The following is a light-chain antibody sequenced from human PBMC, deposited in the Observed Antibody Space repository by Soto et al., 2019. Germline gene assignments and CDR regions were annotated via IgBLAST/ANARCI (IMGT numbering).Light chain of an antibody. CDR2: GAS. Sequence: EIVMTQSPATLSVSPGGRATLSCRASQSISDTLAWYQQKPGQAPRLLIYGASRRATGIPDRFSGSGSGTDFTLTISRLEPEDFAVFYCLDYGSSLWTFGPGTKVDIK. J-gene: IGKJ1*01. V-gene: IGKV3-20*01. CDR1: QSISDT. CDR3: LDYGSSLWT.